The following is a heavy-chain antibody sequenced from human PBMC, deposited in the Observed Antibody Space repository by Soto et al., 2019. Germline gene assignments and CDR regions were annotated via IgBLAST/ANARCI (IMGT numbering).Heavy chain of an antibody. CDR2: IYPGDYDT. J-gene: IGHJ4*02. CDR3: ARGLTSFSNPYYFDY. D-gene: IGHD2-21*02. CDR1: GYSFTSYW. Sequence: PGESLKISCKGFGYSFTSYWIGWVRQMPGKGLEYMGIIYPGDYDTRYSPSFRGQVSISVDNSISTAYLRWSSLKASDTAIYYCARGLTSFSNPYYFDYWGQGTLVTVSS. V-gene: IGHV5-51*01.